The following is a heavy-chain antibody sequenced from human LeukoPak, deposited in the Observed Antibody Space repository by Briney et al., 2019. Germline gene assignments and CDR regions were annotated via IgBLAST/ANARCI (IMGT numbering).Heavy chain of an antibody. CDR3: AKRRVGYYYYYGMDV. CDR2: INHSGST. J-gene: IGHJ6*02. CDR1: GGSFSGYY. Sequence: PSETLSLTCAVYGGSFSGYYWSWIRQPPGKGLEWIGEINHSGSTNYNPSLKSRVTISVDTSKNQFSLKLSSVTAADTAVYYCAKRRVGYYYYYGMDVWGQGTTVTVSS. D-gene: IGHD1-26*01. V-gene: IGHV4-34*01.